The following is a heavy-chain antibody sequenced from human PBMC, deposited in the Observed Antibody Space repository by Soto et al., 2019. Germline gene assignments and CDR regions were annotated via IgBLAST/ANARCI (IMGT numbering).Heavy chain of an antibody. CDR3: ARVRSSGWYFDY. J-gene: IGHJ4*02. CDR2: ISSSSSAL. CDR1: GFTFITYS. D-gene: IGHD6-19*01. Sequence: GGSLRLSCAASGFTFITYSMNWVRQAPGKGLEWVSYISSSSSALYYADSVKGRFTISRDNAKNSLYLQMNSLRDEDTAVYYCARVRSSGWYFDYWGQGTLVTVSS. V-gene: IGHV3-48*02.